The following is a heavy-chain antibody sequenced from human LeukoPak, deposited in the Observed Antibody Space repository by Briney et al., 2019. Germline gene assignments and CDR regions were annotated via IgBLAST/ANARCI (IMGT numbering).Heavy chain of an antibody. V-gene: IGHV7-4-1*02. CDR2: INTNTGNP. Sequence: GASVKVSCKASGYTFTSYAMNWVRQAPGQGLEWMGWINTNTGNPTYALGFTGRFVFSLDTSVSTAYLQISSLKAEDTAVYYCARDYYDSSGPMAWVWFDPWGQGTLATVSS. CDR1: GYTFTSYA. J-gene: IGHJ5*02. D-gene: IGHD3-22*01. CDR3: ARDYYDSSGPMAWVWFDP.